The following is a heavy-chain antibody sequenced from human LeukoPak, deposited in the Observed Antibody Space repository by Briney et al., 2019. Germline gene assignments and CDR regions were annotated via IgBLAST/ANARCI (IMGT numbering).Heavy chain of an antibody. CDR2: IHTSGST. D-gene: IGHD6-13*01. CDR1: GVSISSYY. V-gene: IGHV4-4*07. J-gene: IGHJ6*03. Sequence: PSETLSLTCTVSGVSISSYYWSWIRQPAGKGLEWIGRIHTSGSTNYNPSLKSRVTMSVDTSKNQFSLKLSSVTAADTAVYYCARDQSSSSWNDYYYYMDVWGKGTTVTISS. CDR3: ARDQSSSSWNDYYYYMDV.